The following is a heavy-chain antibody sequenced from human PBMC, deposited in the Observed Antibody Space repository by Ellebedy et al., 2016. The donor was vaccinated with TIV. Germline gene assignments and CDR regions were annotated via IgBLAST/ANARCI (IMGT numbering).Heavy chain of an antibody. CDR3: ARDSAAGTRDNAFDI. J-gene: IGHJ3*02. D-gene: IGHD6-13*01. Sequence: GESLKISXAASGFNFSYYYMTWIRQAPGKGLEWVSYISSSGITIYYADSVKGRFTISRDNAKNSLYLQMNSLRAEDTAVYYCARDSAAGTRDNAFDIWGQGTMVTVSS. CDR1: GFNFSYYY. V-gene: IGHV3-11*01. CDR2: ISSSGITI.